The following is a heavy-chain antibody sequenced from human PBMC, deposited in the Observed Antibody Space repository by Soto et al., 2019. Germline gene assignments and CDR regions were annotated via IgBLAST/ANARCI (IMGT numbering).Heavy chain of an antibody. Sequence: SVKVSCKASGGTFSIYAISWVRQAPGQGLEWMGGIIPIFGTANYAQKFQGSVTITADESTSTAYMELSSLRSEDTAVYYCASGYCSSTSCLVGWFDPWGQGTLVTVSS. J-gene: IGHJ5*02. V-gene: IGHV1-69*13. CDR3: ASGYCSSTSCLVGWFDP. CDR2: IIPIFGTA. CDR1: GGTFSIYA. D-gene: IGHD2-2*03.